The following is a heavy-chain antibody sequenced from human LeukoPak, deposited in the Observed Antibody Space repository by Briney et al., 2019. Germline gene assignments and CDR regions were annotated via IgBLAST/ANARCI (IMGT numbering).Heavy chain of an antibody. CDR3: ATVGGDTDYFDY. V-gene: IGHV1-24*01. D-gene: IGHD2-21*02. CDR1: GYTLTELS. Sequence: ASVKVSCKVSGYTLTELSMHWVRQAPGKGLEWMGGFDPEDGETIYAQKFQGRVTMIEDTSTDTAYMELSSLRSEDTAVYYCATVGGDTDYFDYWGQGTLVTVSS. J-gene: IGHJ4*02. CDR2: FDPEDGET.